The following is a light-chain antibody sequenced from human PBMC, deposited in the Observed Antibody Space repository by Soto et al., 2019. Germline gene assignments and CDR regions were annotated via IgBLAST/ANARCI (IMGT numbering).Light chain of an antibody. Sequence: EIVMTQSPATLSVSPGERATLPCRASQSVSSKLAWYQQKPGQAPRLVIYDTYTRATGMPARFSGSGSGTEFTLIISSLQSEDFAVYYCQQYSNWPLTFGGGTKVDIK. V-gene: IGKV3D-15*01. CDR3: QQYSNWPLT. J-gene: IGKJ4*01. CDR2: DTY. CDR1: QSVSSK.